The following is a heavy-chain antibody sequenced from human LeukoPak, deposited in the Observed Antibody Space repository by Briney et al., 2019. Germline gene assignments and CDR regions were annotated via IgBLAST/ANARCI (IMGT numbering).Heavy chain of an antibody. Sequence: SVKVSCKASGFTFTSSAVQWVRQARGQRLEWIGWIVVGSGNTNYAQKFQERVTITRGMSTSTAYMELSSLRSEDTAVYYCAADPPSSGWGRDAFDIWGQGTMVTVSP. CDR3: AADPPSSGWGRDAFDI. V-gene: IGHV1-58*01. J-gene: IGHJ3*02. CDR1: GFTFTSSA. D-gene: IGHD6-19*01. CDR2: IVVGSGNT.